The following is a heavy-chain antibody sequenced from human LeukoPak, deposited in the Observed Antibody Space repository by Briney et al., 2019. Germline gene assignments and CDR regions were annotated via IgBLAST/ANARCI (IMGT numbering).Heavy chain of an antibody. CDR3: AKPAYCGGDCYYYFDY. Sequence: GGSLRLSCAASGFTFNSYAMSWVRQAPGKGLEWVSAISGSGGSTYYADSVKGRFTISRDNSKNTLYLQMNSLRAEDTAVYYCAKPAYCGGDCYYYFDYWGQGTLVTVSS. CDR2: ISGSGGST. D-gene: IGHD2-21*02. CDR1: GFTFNSYA. V-gene: IGHV3-23*01. J-gene: IGHJ4*02.